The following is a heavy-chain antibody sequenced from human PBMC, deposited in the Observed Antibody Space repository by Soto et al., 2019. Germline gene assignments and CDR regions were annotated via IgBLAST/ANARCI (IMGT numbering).Heavy chain of an antibody. V-gene: IGHV3-23*01. CDR3: AKGRIAAAGILDY. D-gene: IGHD6-13*01. Sequence: GGSLRLSCAASGFTFSTYAMSWVRQAPGKGLEWVSLISDRGGSTYYADSVKGRFTISRDNSKNTLYLQMNSLRAEDTAVYYCAKGRIAAAGILDYGDQGTLVTVSS. CDR2: ISDRGGST. J-gene: IGHJ4*02. CDR1: GFTFSTYA.